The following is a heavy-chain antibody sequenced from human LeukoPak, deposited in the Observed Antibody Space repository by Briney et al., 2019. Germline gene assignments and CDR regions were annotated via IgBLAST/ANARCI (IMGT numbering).Heavy chain of an antibody. V-gene: IGHV3-21*01. CDR3: ARVAVSGPTGWFDS. J-gene: IGHJ5*01. CDR1: GFTVSGNY. Sequence: GGSLRLSCAASGFTVSGNYMTWVRQAPGKGLEWVSSISSTSAYIHYADSVKGRFTISRDNVDNVVYLEMNSLGAEDTATYYCARVAVSGPTGWFDSWGQGTLVIVSS. D-gene: IGHD3-10*01. CDR2: ISSTSAYI.